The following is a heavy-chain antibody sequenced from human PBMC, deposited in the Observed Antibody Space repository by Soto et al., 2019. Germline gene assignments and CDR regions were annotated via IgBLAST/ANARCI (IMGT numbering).Heavy chain of an antibody. Sequence: NPSETLSLTCTVSGGSISSSSYYWGWIRQPPGKGLEWIGSIYYSGSTYYNPSLKSRVTISVDTSKNQFSLKLSSVTAADTAVYYCARPTYSGSFNWGQGTLVTVSS. D-gene: IGHD1-26*01. CDR3: ARPTYSGSFN. V-gene: IGHV4-39*01. CDR2: IYYSGST. CDR1: GGSISSSSYY. J-gene: IGHJ4*02.